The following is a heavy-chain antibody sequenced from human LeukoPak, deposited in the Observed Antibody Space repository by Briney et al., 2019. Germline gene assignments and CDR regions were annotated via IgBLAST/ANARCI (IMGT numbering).Heavy chain of an antibody. D-gene: IGHD2-2*01. CDR2: MNPNSGNT. CDR1: GYTFTSYD. Sequence: ASVKVSCKASGYTFTSYDINWVRQATGQGLEWMGWMNPNSGNTGYAQKFQGRVTITRNTSISTAYMELSSLRSEDTAVYYCARGESRAYQIDYWGQGTLVTVSS. J-gene: IGHJ4*02. V-gene: IGHV1-8*03. CDR3: ARGESRAYQIDY.